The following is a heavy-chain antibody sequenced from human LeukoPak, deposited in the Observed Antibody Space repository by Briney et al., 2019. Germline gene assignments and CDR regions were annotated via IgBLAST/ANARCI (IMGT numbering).Heavy chain of an antibody. CDR2: IYYSGAT. CDR3: ALVTYYYDSSAYYGYYFDY. V-gene: IGHV4-59*01. Sequence: SETLSLTCTVSGDSISSYYWSWIRQSPGKGLEWIGYIYYSGATNYNPSLESRVTISVDMSKNQFSLKLRSVTAADTALYYCALVTYYYDSSAYYGYYFDYWGQGALVTVSS. J-gene: IGHJ4*02. D-gene: IGHD3-22*01. CDR1: GDSISSYY.